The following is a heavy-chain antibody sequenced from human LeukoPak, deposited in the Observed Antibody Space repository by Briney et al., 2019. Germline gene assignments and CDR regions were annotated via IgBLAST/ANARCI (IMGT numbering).Heavy chain of an antibody. J-gene: IGHJ4*02. V-gene: IGHV4-39*01. CDR2: IYYSGST. Sequence: PSETLSLTCTVSGGSISSSSYYWGWIRQPPGKGLEWIGSIYYSGSTYYNPSLKSRVTISVDTSKNQFSLKLSSVTAADTAVYYCASITLRVLDYWAREPWSPSPQ. CDR1: GGSISSSSYY. D-gene: IGHD3-3*01. CDR3: ASITLRVLDY.